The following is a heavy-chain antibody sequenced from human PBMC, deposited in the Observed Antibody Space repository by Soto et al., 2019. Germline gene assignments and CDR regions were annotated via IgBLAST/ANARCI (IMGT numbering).Heavy chain of an antibody. D-gene: IGHD5-18*01. J-gene: IGHJ4*02. V-gene: IGHV3-23*01. CDR2: ISGSGTGT. CDR3: AKEGGGGAAMVTSYFDY. Sequence: EVQLLESGGGLVQPWGSLRLSCAASGITFNNYALNWVRQAPGKGLEWVSGISGSGTGTYYADSVKGRFTISRDNSKSTVYLHMNSLRADDTAIYYCAKEGGGGAAMVTSYFDYWGQGTLVTVSS. CDR1: GITFNNYA.